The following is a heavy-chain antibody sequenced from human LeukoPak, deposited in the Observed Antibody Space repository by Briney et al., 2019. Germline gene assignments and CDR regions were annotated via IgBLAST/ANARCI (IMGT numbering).Heavy chain of an antibody. CDR1: GDSVSSNSAA. CDR2: TYYRSKWYD. Sequence: SQTLSLTCAISGDSVSSNSAAWNWIRQSPSRGLEWLGRTYYRSKWYDDYAVSVKSRITISPDTSKNQFSLQLNSVTPEDTAVYYCARSIAVGSKSYYYYMDVWGKGTTVTISS. D-gene: IGHD6-19*01. V-gene: IGHV6-1*01. CDR3: ARSIAVGSKSYYYYMDV. J-gene: IGHJ6*03.